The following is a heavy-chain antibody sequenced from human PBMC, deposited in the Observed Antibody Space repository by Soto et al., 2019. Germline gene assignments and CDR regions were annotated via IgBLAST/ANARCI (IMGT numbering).Heavy chain of an antibody. V-gene: IGHV1-69*13. Sequence: ASVKVSCKASGGTFSSYAISWVRQAPGQGLEWMGGIIPIFGTANYAQKFQGRVTITADESTSTAYMELSSLRSEDTAVYYCARGYGSGSYSRYFDYWGQGTLVTVSS. D-gene: IGHD3-10*01. J-gene: IGHJ4*02. CDR3: ARGYGSGSYSRYFDY. CDR1: GGTFSSYA. CDR2: IIPIFGTA.